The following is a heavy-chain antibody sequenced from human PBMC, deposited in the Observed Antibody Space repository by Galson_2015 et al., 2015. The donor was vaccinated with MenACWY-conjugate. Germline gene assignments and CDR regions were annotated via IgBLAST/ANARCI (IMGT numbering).Heavy chain of an antibody. CDR1: GYTFSTYA. CDR3: ARDADAQYSSVPPHF. D-gene: IGHD6-19*01. CDR2: INPGNGAT. J-gene: IGHJ4*02. V-gene: IGHV1-3*01. Sequence: SVKVSCKASGYTFSTYAMHWVRQAPGQRLEWMGWINPGNGATKYSQRFQGRVTFTWDTSAPTAYMDLSSLRSEDTAIYYCARDADAQYSSVPPHFWGQGTLVTVSS.